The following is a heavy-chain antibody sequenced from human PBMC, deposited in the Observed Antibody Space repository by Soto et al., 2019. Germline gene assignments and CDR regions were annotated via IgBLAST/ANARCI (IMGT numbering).Heavy chain of an antibody. V-gene: IGHV1-69*01. J-gene: IGHJ4*02. Sequence: QVQLVQSGAEVKKPGSSVKVSCKASGGTFSSYAISWVRQAPGQGLEWMGGIIPIFGTANYAQKFQGRVTITADESTSTAYMERSSLRAEDTAVYYGARVPRGNVDTAMVNDYWGQGTLVTVSS. CDR1: GGTFSSYA. CDR3: ARVPRGNVDTAMVNDY. D-gene: IGHD5-18*01. CDR2: IIPIFGTA.